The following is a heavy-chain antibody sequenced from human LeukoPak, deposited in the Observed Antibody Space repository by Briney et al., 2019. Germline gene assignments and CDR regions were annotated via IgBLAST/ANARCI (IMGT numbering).Heavy chain of an antibody. CDR1: GYTFTGYY. Sequence: VASVKVSCKASGYTFTGYYMHWVRQAPGQGLEWMGIINPSGGSTSYAQKFQGRVTMIRDMSTSTVYMELSSLRSEDTAVYYCARDRYCSSTSCSWFDYWGQGTLVTVSS. J-gene: IGHJ4*02. D-gene: IGHD2-2*01. V-gene: IGHV1-46*01. CDR3: ARDRYCSSTSCSWFDY. CDR2: INPSGGST.